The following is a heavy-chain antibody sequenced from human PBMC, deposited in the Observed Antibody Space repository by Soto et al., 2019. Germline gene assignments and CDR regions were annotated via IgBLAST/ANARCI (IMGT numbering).Heavy chain of an antibody. CDR2: IIPIFGTA. D-gene: IGHD3-22*01. CDR1: GGTFSSYA. CDR3: ARDYYDSSGYHWFDP. J-gene: IGHJ5*02. V-gene: IGHV1-69*13. Sequence: GASVKVSCKASGGTFSSYAISWVLQAPGQGLEWMGGIIPIFGTANYAQKFQGRVTITADESTSTAYMELSSLRSEDTAVYYCARDYYDSSGYHWFDPWGQGTLVTVSS.